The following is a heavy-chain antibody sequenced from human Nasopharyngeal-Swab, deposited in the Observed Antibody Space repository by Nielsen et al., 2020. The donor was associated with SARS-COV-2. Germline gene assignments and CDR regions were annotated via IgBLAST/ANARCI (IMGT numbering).Heavy chain of an antibody. CDR2: INHSGST. D-gene: IGHD3-22*01. Sequence: SETLSLICAVYGGSFSGYYWSWIRQPPGKGLEWIGEINHSGSTNYNPSLKSRVTISVDTSKNQFSLKLSSVTAADTAVYYCAREGPPWLSAFDIWGQGTMVTVSS. J-gene: IGHJ3*02. CDR3: AREGPPWLSAFDI. CDR1: GGSFSGYY. V-gene: IGHV4-34*01.